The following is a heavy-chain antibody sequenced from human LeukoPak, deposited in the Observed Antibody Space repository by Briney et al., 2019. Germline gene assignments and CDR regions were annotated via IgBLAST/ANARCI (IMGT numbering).Heavy chain of an antibody. V-gene: IGHV3-23*01. Sequence: GGSLRLSCAASGFTFSSSAMSWVRQAPGKGLEWVSAISNNGGYTYYADSVQGRFTISRDNSKSTLCLQMNSLRAEDTVVYYCAKQLGYCSDGSCYFPYWGQGTLVTVSS. J-gene: IGHJ4*02. CDR1: GFTFSSSA. CDR3: AKQLGYCSDGSCYFPY. CDR2: ISNNGGYT. D-gene: IGHD2-15*01.